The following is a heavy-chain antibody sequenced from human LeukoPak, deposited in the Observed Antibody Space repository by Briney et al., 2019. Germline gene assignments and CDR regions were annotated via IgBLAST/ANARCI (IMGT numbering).Heavy chain of an antibody. V-gene: IGHV3-49*04. D-gene: IGHD2-21*01. CDR1: GFTFSAYE. CDR3: SREKYCGGECHYGAFDM. Sequence: PGGSLRLSCAASGFTFSAYEMNWVRQAPGKGLEWIGFIRNKPYGETTPCAASVKGRFTISRDDSKSIAYLQMTSLTSEDTAVYYCSREKYCGGECHYGAFDMWGQGTMVTVSS. J-gene: IGHJ3*02. CDR2: IRNKPYGETT.